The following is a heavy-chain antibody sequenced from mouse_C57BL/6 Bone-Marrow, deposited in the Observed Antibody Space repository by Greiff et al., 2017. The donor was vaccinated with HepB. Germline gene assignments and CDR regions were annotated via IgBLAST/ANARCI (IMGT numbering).Heavy chain of an antibody. CDR2: IYPGNSDT. Sequence: EVQLQQSGTVLARPGASVKMSCKTSGYTFTSYWMHWVKQRPGQGLEWIGAIYPGNSDTSYNQKFKGKAKLTAVTSASTAYMERSSLTNEDSAVYYGTGLLSNTGYYFDYWGQGTTLTVSS. V-gene: IGHV1-5*01. CDR1: GYTFTSYW. CDR3: TGLLSNTGYYFDY. D-gene: IGHD2-1*01. J-gene: IGHJ2*01.